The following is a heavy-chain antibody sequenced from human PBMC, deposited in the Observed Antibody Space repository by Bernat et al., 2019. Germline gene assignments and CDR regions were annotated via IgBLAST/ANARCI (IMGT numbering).Heavy chain of an antibody. D-gene: IGHD6-13*01. J-gene: IGHJ4*02. CDR3: ARLGSSWSFDY. V-gene: IGHV3-33*01. Sequence: QVQLVESGGGVVQPGRSLRLSCAASGFTFNNNGMHWVRQVPGKGLEWVAVIWYDGNNKYYADSVKGRFTISRDNSKNTLYLQMNSLGAEDTAVYYCARLGSSWSFDYWGQGTLVTVSS. CDR2: IWYDGNNK. CDR1: GFTFNNNG.